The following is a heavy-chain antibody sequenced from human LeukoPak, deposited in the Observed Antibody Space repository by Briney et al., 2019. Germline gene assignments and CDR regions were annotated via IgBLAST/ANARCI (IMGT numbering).Heavy chain of an antibody. CDR2: ISSSSSYI. D-gene: IGHD5-24*01. CDR3: ARVYGYNPHFDY. CDR1: RFTFSSYS. V-gene: IGHV3-21*01. J-gene: IGHJ4*02. Sequence: GGSLRLSCAASRFTFSSYSMNWVRQAPGKGLEWVSSISSSSSYIYYADSVKGQFTISRDNAKNSLYLQMNSLRAEDTAVYYCARVYGYNPHFDYWGQGTLVTVSS.